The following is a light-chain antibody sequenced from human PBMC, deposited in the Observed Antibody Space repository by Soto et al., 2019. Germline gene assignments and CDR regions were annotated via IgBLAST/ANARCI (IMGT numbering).Light chain of an antibody. CDR1: QSVLYSSNNKSY. CDR3: QQYYSTLRT. CDR2: WAS. J-gene: IGKJ1*01. V-gene: IGKV4-1*01. Sequence: DIVMTQSPDSLAVSLGERATINCKSSQSVLYSSNNKSYLAWYQQKPGQPPKLLIYWASTRESGVPDRFSGSGSGTDFTLTISSLQAEDVAVYYCQQYYSTLRTFGQGTKVDIK.